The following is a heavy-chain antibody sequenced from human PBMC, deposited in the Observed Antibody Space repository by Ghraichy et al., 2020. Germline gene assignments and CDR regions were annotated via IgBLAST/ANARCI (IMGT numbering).Heavy chain of an antibody. CDR1: GGSISSSNYY. CDR3: ARQNRYCSTTSCYTDYYYYGMDV. CDR2: IYYSGST. J-gene: IGHJ6*04. V-gene: IGHV4-39*01. D-gene: IGHD2-2*02. Sequence: SETLSLTCTVSGGSISSSNYYWGWIRQPPGKGLEWIGSIYYSGSTYYNPSLKSRLTISVDTSKNQFSLKLSSVTAADTAVYYCARQNRYCSTTSCYTDYYYYGMDVWGKGTTVTVSS.